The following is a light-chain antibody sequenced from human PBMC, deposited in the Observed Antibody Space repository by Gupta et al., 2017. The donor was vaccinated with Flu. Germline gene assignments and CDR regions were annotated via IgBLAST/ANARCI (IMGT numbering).Light chain of an antibody. CDR2: MAS. V-gene: IGKV1-5*03. J-gene: IGKJ1*01. CDR3: QQYAGTWT. Sequence: DIQLTQSPATLSASVGDRVTITCRASQSISTWLAWYQQKPGRAPKLLIYMASSLQSGVPYRFSGSGSGTEFTLTITSLQPEDFATYYCQQYAGTWTFGQGIMVEI. CDR1: QSISTW.